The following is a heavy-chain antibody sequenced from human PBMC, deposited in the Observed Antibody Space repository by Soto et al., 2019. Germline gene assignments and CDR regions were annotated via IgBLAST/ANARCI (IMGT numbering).Heavy chain of an antibody. Sequence: QVQLQESGPGLVRPLQTLTLTCAVSGGSISSGAYYWSWIRQHPGKGLELIGYIYNSGSTYYNPSLESRVTISVDTSKNQFSLKLSSVTAADTAVYYCAREDYGMDVWRQGTTVTVSS. CDR3: AREDYGMDV. V-gene: IGHV4-31*11. CDR2: IYNSGST. CDR1: GGSISSGAYY. J-gene: IGHJ6*02.